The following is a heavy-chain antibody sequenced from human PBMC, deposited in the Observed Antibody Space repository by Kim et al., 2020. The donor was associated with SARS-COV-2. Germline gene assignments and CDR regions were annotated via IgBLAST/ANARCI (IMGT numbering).Heavy chain of an antibody. CDR3: ARASPSGPTGGY. V-gene: IGHV4-34*01. D-gene: IGHD6-19*01. J-gene: IGHJ4*02. Sequence: NHNPSLKSRVTISVDTSKNQFSLKLSSVTAADTAVYCCARASPSGPTGGYWGQGTLVTVSS.